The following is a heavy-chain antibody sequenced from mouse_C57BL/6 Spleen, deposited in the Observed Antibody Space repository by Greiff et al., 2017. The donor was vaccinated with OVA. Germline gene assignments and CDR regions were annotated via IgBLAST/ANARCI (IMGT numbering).Heavy chain of an antibody. CDR1: GFTFSDYG. V-gene: IGHV5-17*01. D-gene: IGHD2-4*01. J-gene: IGHJ4*01. CDR2: ISSGSSTI. Sequence: EVQLQESGGGLVKPGGSLKLSCAASGFTFSDYGMHWVRQAPEKGLEWVAYISSGSSTIYYADTVKGRFTISRDNAKNTLFLQMTSLRSEDTAMYYCARIYDYGDYYAMDYWGQGTSVTVSS. CDR3: ARIYDYGDYYAMDY.